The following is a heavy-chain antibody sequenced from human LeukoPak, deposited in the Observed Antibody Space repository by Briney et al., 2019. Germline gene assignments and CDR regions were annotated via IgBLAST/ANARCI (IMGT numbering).Heavy chain of an antibody. CDR2: IYYSGST. J-gene: IGHJ1*01. Sequence: SETLSLTCTVSGGSISSSSYYWGWIRQPPGKGLEWIGSIYYSGSTYYNPSLKSRVTISVDTSKNQFSLKLSSVTAADTAVYYCARRSLVVPAAMRGWGQCTLVTVSS. CDR1: GGSISSSSYY. V-gene: IGHV4-39*01. D-gene: IGHD2-2*01. CDR3: ARRSLVVPAAMRG.